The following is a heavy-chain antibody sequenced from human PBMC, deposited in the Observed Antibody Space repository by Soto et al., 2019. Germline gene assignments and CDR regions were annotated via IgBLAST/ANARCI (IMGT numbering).Heavy chain of an antibody. J-gene: IGHJ4*01. CDR2: IYSADNT. CDR3: ARGSLY. V-gene: IGHV3-66*01. CDR1: GLSVSSND. Sequence: GGSLRLSCAASGLSVSSNDMSWVPQAPGKGLECVSIIYSADNTFYLDSVKGRFIISRDNSKNTVYLQMNSLRADDTAVYYCARGSLYWGQGTLVTVSS.